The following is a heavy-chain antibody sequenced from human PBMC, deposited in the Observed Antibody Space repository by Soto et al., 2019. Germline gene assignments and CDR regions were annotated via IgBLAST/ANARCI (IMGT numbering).Heavy chain of an antibody. V-gene: IGHV1-8*01. J-gene: IGHJ6*03. CDR1: GYTFTSYD. CDR2: MNPNSGNT. Sequence: EASVKVSCKASGYTFTSYDINWVRQATGQGLEWMGWMNPNSGNTGYAQKFQGRVTMTRNTSISTAYMELSSLRSEDTAVYYCARGRGLYDFWSGYYHGPEDYYYYYMDVWGKGTTVTVSS. CDR3: ARGRGLYDFWSGYYHGPEDYYYYYMDV. D-gene: IGHD3-3*01.